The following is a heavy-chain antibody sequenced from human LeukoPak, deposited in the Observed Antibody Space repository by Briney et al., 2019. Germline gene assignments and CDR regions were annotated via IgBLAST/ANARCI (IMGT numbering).Heavy chain of an antibody. Sequence: GGSLRLSCTATGFNFKTYTLTWVRQAPGKRPEWLSSITAGDGATYYADSVRGRFTISRDYSRNTVYLHLSGLRAEDTAVYYCARDRSTDAISEFWGQGTLVAVSS. D-gene: IGHD1-1*01. CDR1: GFNFKTYT. J-gene: IGHJ4*02. CDR2: ITAGDGAT. CDR3: ARDRSTDAISEF. V-gene: IGHV3-23*01.